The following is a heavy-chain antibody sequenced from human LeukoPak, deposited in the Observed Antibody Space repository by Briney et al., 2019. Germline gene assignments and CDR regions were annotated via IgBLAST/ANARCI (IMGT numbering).Heavy chain of an antibody. V-gene: IGHV3-48*04. J-gene: IGHJ3*02. Sequence: GGSLRLSCAASGFTFSSYGIHWVRQAPGKGLEWVSYMSSSGSTRYYADSVKGRFTISRDNAKNSLYLQMNSLRAEDTAMYYCARDGQNDAFDIWGQATMVTVSS. CDR2: MSSSGSTR. CDR1: GFTFSSYG. CDR3: ARDGQNDAFDI.